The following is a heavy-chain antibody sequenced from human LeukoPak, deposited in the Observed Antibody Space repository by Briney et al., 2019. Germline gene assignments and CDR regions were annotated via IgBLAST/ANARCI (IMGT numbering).Heavy chain of an antibody. D-gene: IGHD3-10*01. V-gene: IGHV4-34*01. CDR3: ARTRYYYNSRSYGAPYYFDY. J-gene: IGHJ4*02. Sequence: KPSETLSLTCAVYGGSFSGYYWSWIRQPPGKGLEWIGEMNHSGSTNYNPSLKSRVTVSVDTSKNQFSLKLSSVTAADTAVYYCARTRYYYNSRSYGAPYYFDYWGQGTLVTVSS. CDR1: GGSFSGYY. CDR2: MNHSGST.